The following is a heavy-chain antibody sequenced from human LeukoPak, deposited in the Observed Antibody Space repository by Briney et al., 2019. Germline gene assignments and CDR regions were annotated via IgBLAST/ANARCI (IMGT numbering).Heavy chain of an antibody. J-gene: IGHJ5*02. CDR3: ARAAAPAPYGFDP. CDR2: IIPTFGTA. CDR1: GGTFSSYA. V-gene: IGHV1-69*05. Sequence: SVKVSCKASGGTFSSYAISWVRQAPGQGLEWMGRIIPTFGTANYAQKFQGRVTITTDESTSTAYMELSSLRSEDTAVYYCARAAAPAPYGFDPWGQGTLVTVSS. D-gene: IGHD6-13*01.